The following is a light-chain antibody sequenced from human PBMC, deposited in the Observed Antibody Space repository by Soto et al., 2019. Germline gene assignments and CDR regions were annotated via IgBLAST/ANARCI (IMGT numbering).Light chain of an antibody. CDR1: QSVSSSY. CDR2: GAS. Sequence: EIVLTQSPGTLSLSPGERATLSCRASQSVSSSYIAWYQQNPGQAPRRLIYGASSRATGIQDRFSGSGSGTDFTLTISRLEPEDFAVYFCQQYGRSPPFTFGQGTKVEIK. J-gene: IGKJ2*01. CDR3: QQYGRSPPFT. V-gene: IGKV3-20*01.